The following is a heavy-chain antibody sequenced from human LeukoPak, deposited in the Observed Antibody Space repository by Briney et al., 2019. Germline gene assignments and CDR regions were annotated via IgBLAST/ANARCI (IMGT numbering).Heavy chain of an antibody. CDR2: ISSSSSTI. Sequence: GGSLRLSCAASGFTFNTHWMAWVRQAPGKGLEWVSYISSSSSTIYYADSVKGRFTISRDNAKNSLYLQMNSLRAEDTAVYYCARLYYDFWSANPGDYWGQGTLVTVSS. D-gene: IGHD3-3*01. J-gene: IGHJ4*02. CDR1: GFTFNTHW. V-gene: IGHV3-48*01. CDR3: ARLYYDFWSANPGDY.